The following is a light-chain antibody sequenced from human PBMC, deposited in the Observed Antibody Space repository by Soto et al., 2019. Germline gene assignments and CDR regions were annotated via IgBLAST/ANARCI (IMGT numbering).Light chain of an antibody. V-gene: IGKV1-39*01. CDR3: QQSYSTPRD. Sequence: DIQMTQSPSSRSASVVERVTITFRASQSISNSLNWYQQKPGRAPKLLIYAASSLQSGVPSRFSGSGSGTDFILTISSLQPEDFATYYCQQSYSTPRDFGQGTRLEIK. CDR1: QSISNS. J-gene: IGKJ5*01. CDR2: AAS.